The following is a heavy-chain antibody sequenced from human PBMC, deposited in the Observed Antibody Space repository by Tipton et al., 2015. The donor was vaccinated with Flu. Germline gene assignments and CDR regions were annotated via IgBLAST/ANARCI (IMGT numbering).Heavy chain of an antibody. CDR1: SGSIRSTNYF. CDR3: AREGGYCGTDTCYKYFQH. V-gene: IGHV4-39*02. Sequence: TLSLTCTVSSGSIRSTNYFCAWIRQPPGKRLELIGSIYPSGTTYYNPSLKSRVTISVDTSKSQFSLKLRSVTAADTAVYYCAREGGYCGTDTCYKYFQHWGQGTLVTVSS. J-gene: IGHJ1*01. CDR2: IYPSGTT. D-gene: IGHD2-15*01.